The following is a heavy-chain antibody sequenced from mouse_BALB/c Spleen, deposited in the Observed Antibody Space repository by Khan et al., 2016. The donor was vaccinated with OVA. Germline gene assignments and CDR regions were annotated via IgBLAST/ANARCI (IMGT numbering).Heavy chain of an antibody. Sequence: QVQLKESGPELVKPGASVRISCKASGYIFTSYYIHWVKQRPGQGLEWIGGIYPGSINSNYNENFKGKATLTADKSSSTAYMQLNSLTSEDSAVLFWGRWGGNYPSYTMDYWGQGTSVTVSS. CDR3: GRWGGNYPSYTMDY. V-gene: IGHV1S56*01. CDR1: GYIFTSYY. CDR2: IYPGSINS. D-gene: IGHD2-1*01. J-gene: IGHJ4*01.